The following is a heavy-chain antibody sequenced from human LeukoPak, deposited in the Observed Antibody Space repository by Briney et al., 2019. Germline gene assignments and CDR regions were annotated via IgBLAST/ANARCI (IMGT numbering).Heavy chain of an antibody. J-gene: IGHJ4*02. V-gene: IGHV3-21*01. CDR2: ISGNSIYI. D-gene: IGHD5-12*01. CDR3: AGATHAYSGYNH. CDR1: GFTFCSYS. Sequence: TGGSLRLSCAASGFTFCSYSMNWVRQAPGKGLEWVSSISGNSIYIYYADSVKGRFTISRDNSENTLYLQMNSLRGQDTAVYYCAGATHAYSGYNHWGQGVLVTVSS.